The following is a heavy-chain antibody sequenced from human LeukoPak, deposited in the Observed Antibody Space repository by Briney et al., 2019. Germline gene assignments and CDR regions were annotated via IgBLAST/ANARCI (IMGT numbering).Heavy chain of an antibody. V-gene: IGHV3-21*01. CDR3: AREEQQMFDY. J-gene: IGHJ4*02. Sequence: PGGSLRLSCASSGFTFSIYSMNWVRQAPGKGLEWVSSIGGSSTSIYYADSVRGRFTISRDNAKNSLYLQMNSLRAEDTAVYFCAREEQQMFDYWGQGTLVTVSS. CDR2: IGGSSTSI. D-gene: IGHD1-26*01. CDR1: GFTFSIYS.